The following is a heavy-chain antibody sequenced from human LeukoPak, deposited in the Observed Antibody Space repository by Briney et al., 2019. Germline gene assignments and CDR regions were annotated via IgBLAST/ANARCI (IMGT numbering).Heavy chain of an antibody. CDR2: IKQDGSET. V-gene: IGHV3-7*01. CDR1: GFTFSYYW. J-gene: IGHJ4*02. CDR3: ARVDGSSSCPDY. D-gene: IGHD6-13*01. Sequence: PGGSLRLSCAASGFTFSYYWMSWVRQAPGKGLEWVANIKQDGSETYFVDSVKGRFTISRDNAKNSLYLQMNSLRAEDTAVYYCARVDGSSSCPDYWGQGTLVTVSS.